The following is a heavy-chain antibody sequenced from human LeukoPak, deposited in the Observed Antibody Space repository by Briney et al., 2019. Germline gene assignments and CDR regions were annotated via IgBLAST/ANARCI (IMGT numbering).Heavy chain of an antibody. D-gene: IGHD1-26*01. CDR3: ATYSGSSDFDY. CDR2: IKQDGSEK. J-gene: IGHJ4*02. CDR1: GFTFSSYW. Sequence: GGSLRLSCAASGFTFSSYWMSWVRQAPGKGLEWVANIKQDGSEKYYVDSVKGRFTISRDTAKNSLYLQMNSLRAEDTAVYYCATYSGSSDFDYWGQGTLVTVSS. V-gene: IGHV3-7*01.